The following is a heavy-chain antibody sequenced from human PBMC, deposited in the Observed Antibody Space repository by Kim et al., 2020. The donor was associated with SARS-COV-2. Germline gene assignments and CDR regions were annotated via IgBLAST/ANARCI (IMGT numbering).Heavy chain of an antibody. Sequence: SETLSLTCTVSGGSISSSSYYWGWIRQPPGKGLEWIGSIYYSGSTYYNPSLKSRVTISVDTSKNQFSLKLSSVTAADTAVYYCARAQRYYDSSGYYFDYWGQGTLVTVSS. D-gene: IGHD3-22*01. J-gene: IGHJ4*02. CDR1: GGSISSSSYY. V-gene: IGHV4-39*07. CDR3: ARAQRYYDSSGYYFDY. CDR2: IYYSGST.